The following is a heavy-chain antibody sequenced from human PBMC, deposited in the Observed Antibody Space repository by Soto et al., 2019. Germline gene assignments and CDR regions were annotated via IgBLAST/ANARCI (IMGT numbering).Heavy chain of an antibody. V-gene: IGHV4-38-2*02. CDR1: GYSISNGYY. J-gene: IGHJ4*02. CDR3: AREKGHSNPFDF. CDR2: VYQTVST. Sequence: SXILSLTCTVSGYSISNGYYFACIRQSPGKGLEWIGSVYQTVSTYYNPSLESRVTILVDIAKNHFSLRLNSVTAADTAVYFCAREKGHSNPFDFWGPGMLVTVS. D-gene: IGHD4-4*01.